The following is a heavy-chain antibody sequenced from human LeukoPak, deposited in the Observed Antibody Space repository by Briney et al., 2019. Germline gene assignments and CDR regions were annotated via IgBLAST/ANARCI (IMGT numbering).Heavy chain of an antibody. CDR1: GGSISRSSYY. CDR2: IYYTGST. J-gene: IGHJ3*02. D-gene: IGHD3-22*01. Sequence: SETLSLTCTVSGGSISRSSYYWGWIRQPPGKGLEWIGTIYYTGSTHYNPSLKSRVTISVDTSRNQFSLKLSSVTAADTAVYFCARGPYSYDSSGAFDIWGQGTMVTVSS. CDR3: ARGPYSYDSSGAFDI. V-gene: IGHV4-39*07.